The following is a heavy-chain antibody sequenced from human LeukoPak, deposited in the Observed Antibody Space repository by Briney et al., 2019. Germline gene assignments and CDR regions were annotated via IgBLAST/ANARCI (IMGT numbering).Heavy chain of an antibody. CDR3: AIPSCSGGSCASVFDYGMDV. D-gene: IGHD2-15*01. CDR1: GFTFSSYA. Sequence: GGSLRLSCAASGFTFSSYAMSWVRQAPGKGLEWVSAISGSGGSTYYADSVKGRFTISRDNSKNTLYLQMNSLRAEDTAVYYCAIPSCSGGSCASVFDYGMDVWGQGTTVTVSS. CDR2: ISGSGGST. J-gene: IGHJ6*02. V-gene: IGHV3-23*01.